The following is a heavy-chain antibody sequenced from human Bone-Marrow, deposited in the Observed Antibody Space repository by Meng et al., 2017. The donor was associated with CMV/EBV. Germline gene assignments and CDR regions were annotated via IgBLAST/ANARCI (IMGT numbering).Heavy chain of an antibody. CDR1: GFTFSSYS. CDR2: ISSSSSYI. D-gene: IGHD2-2*01. Sequence: GESLKISCAASGFTFSSYSMNWVRQAPGKGLEWVSSISSSSSYIYYADSVKGRFTISRDNAKNSPYLQMNSLRAEDTAVYYCARLPLRYCSSTSCYYFDYWGQGTLVTVSS. CDR3: ARLPLRYCSSTSCYYFDY. V-gene: IGHV3-21*01. J-gene: IGHJ4*02.